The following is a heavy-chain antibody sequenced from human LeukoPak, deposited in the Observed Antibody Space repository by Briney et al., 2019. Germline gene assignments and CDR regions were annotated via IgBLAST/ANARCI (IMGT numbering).Heavy chain of an antibody. CDR3: ARVFGRQLPDF. Sequence: ASVKVSCKASGYTFTCYYMHWVRQAPGQGLEWMGWINPNSGGTNYAQKFQGRVNMTRDTSISKAYMELSRLRSDDTAVYYCARVFGRQLPDFWGQGTLVSVSS. J-gene: IGHJ4*02. D-gene: IGHD1-26*01. CDR1: GYTFTCYY. CDR2: INPNSGGT. V-gene: IGHV1-2*02.